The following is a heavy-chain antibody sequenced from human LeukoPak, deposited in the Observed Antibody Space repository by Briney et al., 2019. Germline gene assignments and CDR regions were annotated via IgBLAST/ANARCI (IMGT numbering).Heavy chain of an antibody. D-gene: IGHD3-22*01. CDR3: ARENYYDGSGSPSASAPVDH. V-gene: IGHV4-34*01. CDR2: INHSGST. CDR1: GGSFSGYY. Sequence: PSETLSLTCVVYGGSFSGYYWSWIRQPPGKGLEWIGEINHSGSTNYNPSLKSRVTISVDTSKNQFSLKLSSVTAADTAVYYCARENYYDGSGSPSASAPVDHWGQGTLVTVSS. J-gene: IGHJ4*02.